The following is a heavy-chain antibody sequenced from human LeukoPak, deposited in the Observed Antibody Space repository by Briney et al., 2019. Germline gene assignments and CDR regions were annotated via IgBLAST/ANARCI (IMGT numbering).Heavy chain of an antibody. J-gene: IGHJ4*02. CDR3: ARGYYSDTSGYSLPLDY. CDR2: ISGGGDST. D-gene: IGHD3-22*01. CDR1: GFTFSSYS. V-gene: IGHV3-23*01. Sequence: SGGSLRLSCAASGFTFSSYSMNWVRQAPGKGLEWVSGISGGGDSTYYADSVKGRFTISRDNSKNTLFLQMNSLRAEDRAVYYCARGYYSDTSGYSLPLDYWGQGTLLTVSS.